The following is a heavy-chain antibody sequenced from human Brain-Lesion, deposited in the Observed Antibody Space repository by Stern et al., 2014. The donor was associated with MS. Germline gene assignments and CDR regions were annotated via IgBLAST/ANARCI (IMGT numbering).Heavy chain of an antibody. D-gene: IGHD3-3*01. CDR3: ARSPPYYEFWNDYYYFDY. CDR2: IDWDDDK. Sequence: QVTLKESGPALVKPTQTLTLTCTFSGFSLSTSGMRVSWIRQPPGKALEXLARIDWDDDKFYSPSLKTRLTISKDTSKNQVVLTMTNMDPVDTATYYCARSPPYYEFWNDYYYFDYWGQGTLVAVSS. V-gene: IGHV2-70*04. J-gene: IGHJ4*02. CDR1: GFSLSTSGMR.